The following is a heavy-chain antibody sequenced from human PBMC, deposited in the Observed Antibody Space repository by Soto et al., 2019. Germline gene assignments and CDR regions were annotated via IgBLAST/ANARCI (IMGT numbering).Heavy chain of an antibody. V-gene: IGHV3-30-3*01. CDR3: ARDKDFWCFCDY. D-gene: IGHD3-3*01. J-gene: IGHJ4*02. Sequence: PGGSLRLSCAASGFTFSSYAMHWVRQAPGKGLEWVAVISYDGSNKYYADSVKGRFTISRDNSKNTLYLQMNSLRAEDTAVYYCARDKDFWCFCDYWGQGTLVTVSS. CDR2: ISYDGSNK. CDR1: GFTFSSYA.